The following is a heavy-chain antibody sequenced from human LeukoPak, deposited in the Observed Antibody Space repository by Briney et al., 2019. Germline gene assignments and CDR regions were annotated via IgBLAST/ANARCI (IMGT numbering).Heavy chain of an antibody. CDR1: GYTFTGYY. V-gene: IGHV1-2*02. CDR2: INPNSGGT. D-gene: IGHD2-15*01. J-gene: IGHJ5*02. Sequence: GASVKVSCKASGYTFTGYYMHWVRQAPGQGLEWMGWINPNSGGTNYAQKFQGRVTMTRATSISTAYMELSRLRSDDTAVYYCARAAAHSGDWFDPWGQGTLVTVSS. CDR3: ARAAAHSGDWFDP.